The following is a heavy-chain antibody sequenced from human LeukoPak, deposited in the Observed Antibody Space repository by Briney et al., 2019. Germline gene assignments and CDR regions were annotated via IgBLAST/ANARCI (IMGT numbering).Heavy chain of an antibody. J-gene: IGHJ4*02. CDR2: ISGSGGST. V-gene: IGHV3-23*01. CDR3: AKDTGMTPYYFDY. D-gene: IGHD4-17*01. CDR1: GFTVSSNY. Sequence: GGSLRLSCAASGFTVSSNYMSCVRQAPGKGLEWVSAISGSGGSTYYADSVKGRFTISRDNSKNTLYLQMNSLRAEDTAVYYCAKDTGMTPYYFDYWGQGTLVTVSS.